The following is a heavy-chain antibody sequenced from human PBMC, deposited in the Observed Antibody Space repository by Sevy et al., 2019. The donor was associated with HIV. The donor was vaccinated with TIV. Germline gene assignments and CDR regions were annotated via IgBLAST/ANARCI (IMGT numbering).Heavy chain of an antibody. V-gene: IGHV4-61*01. CDR1: GGSVSSGSYY. CDR3: ASSSGDSSGYYRRGHFDY. D-gene: IGHD3-22*01. J-gene: IGHJ4*02. Sequence: SETLSLTCTVSGGSVSSGSYYWSWIRQPPGKGLEWIGYIYYSGSTNYNPSLKSRVTISIDTSKNQFSLKLSSVTAAETAVYYCASSSGDSSGYYRRGHFDYWGQGTLVTVSS. CDR2: IYYSGST.